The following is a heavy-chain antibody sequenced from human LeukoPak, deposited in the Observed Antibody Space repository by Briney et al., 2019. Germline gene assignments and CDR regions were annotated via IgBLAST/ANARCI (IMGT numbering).Heavy chain of an antibody. CDR3: AREKFNYDLLHYFDY. Sequence: GGSLRLSCAASGFTFSSYGMHWVRQAPGKGLEWVAVIWYDGSNKYYADSVKGRFTISRDNSKNTLYLQMNSLRAEDTAVYYCAREKFNYDLLHYFDYWGQGTLVAVSS. V-gene: IGHV3-33*01. CDR2: IWYDGSNK. D-gene: IGHD3-16*01. J-gene: IGHJ4*02. CDR1: GFTFSSYG.